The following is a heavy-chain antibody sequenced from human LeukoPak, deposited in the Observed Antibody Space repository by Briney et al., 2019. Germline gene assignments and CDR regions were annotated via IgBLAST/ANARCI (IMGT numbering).Heavy chain of an antibody. J-gene: IGHJ3*02. Sequence: ASVKVSCKAFGYTFTSNYMHWVRQAPGQGPEWMGVISPSGGSTTYAQKFQGRVTLTRDMSTSTDYLELSSLRSEDTAVYYCARGDHVRIYAESAFDIWGQGTMVTVSS. V-gene: IGHV1-46*01. D-gene: IGHD5/OR15-5a*01. CDR1: GYTFTSNY. CDR2: ISPSGGST. CDR3: ARGDHVRIYAESAFDI.